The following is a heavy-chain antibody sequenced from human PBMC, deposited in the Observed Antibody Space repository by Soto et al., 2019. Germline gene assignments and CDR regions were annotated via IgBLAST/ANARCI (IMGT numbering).Heavy chain of an antibody. CDR2: ISRHSGNT. CDR1: GYTFTSYG. D-gene: IGHD2-15*01. Sequence: ASVKVSWKTCGYTFTSYGISWVRQAPGQGLEWMGWISRHSGNTNYAQKFQGRVTMTTDTSTSTAYMEVRSLRFDDTAVYYCSRDPLLGQQSDYGMDVWGQGTTVTVSS. J-gene: IGHJ6*02. CDR3: SRDPLLGQQSDYGMDV. V-gene: IGHV1-18*01.